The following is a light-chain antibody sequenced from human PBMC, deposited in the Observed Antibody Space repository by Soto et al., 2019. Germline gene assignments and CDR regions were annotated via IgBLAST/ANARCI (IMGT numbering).Light chain of an antibody. CDR2: DDN. CDR3: GSWDSSLSAYV. CDR1: SSNIGGNS. Sequence: QSALTQPPSVSAAPGQKVTISCSGSSSNIGGNSVSWYQQLPGTAPKLLIYDDNKRPSGMPDRFSGSTTGTSATPGITGFQTGDEADYYCGSWDSSLSAYVFGTGTKVTVL. J-gene: IGLJ1*01. V-gene: IGLV1-51*01.